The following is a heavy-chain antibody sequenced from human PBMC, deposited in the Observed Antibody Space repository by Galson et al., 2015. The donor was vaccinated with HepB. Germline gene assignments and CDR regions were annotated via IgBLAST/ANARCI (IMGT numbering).Heavy chain of an antibody. CDR3: ARGGGSGTYLSPKGIDV. CDR1: GYTFTDYY. V-gene: IGHV1-2*06. D-gene: IGHD3-10*01. CDR2: INPNSADT. Sequence: SVKVSCKASGYTFTDYYMHWVRQAPGQGLEWMGRINPNSADTNFAQKFQGRVTMTRDTSISTAYMELSRLRSDDTAVYYCARGGGSGTYLSPKGIDVWGQGTTVTVSS. J-gene: IGHJ6*02.